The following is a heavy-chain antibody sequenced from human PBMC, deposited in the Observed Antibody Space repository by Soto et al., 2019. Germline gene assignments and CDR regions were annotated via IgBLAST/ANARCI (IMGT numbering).Heavy chain of an antibody. D-gene: IGHD3-10*01. CDR3: ARHVGSGSYADWYFDI. CDR1: CGSIYTHNYY. V-gene: IGHV4-39*01. Sequence: KSPDSLSLISSDSCGSIYTHNYYRGWIPHPPWKGLEWIGNIYYSAYTYYNPSLKSRITTSLDTSKNQVSLKLSSVTAADTAVYYCARHVGSGSYADWYFDIWGRGTLVTVSS. J-gene: IGHJ2*01. CDR2: IYYSAYT.